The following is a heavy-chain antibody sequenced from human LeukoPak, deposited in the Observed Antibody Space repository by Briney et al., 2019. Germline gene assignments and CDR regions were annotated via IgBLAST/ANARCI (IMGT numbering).Heavy chain of an antibody. CDR2: IYYSGST. Sequence: SETLSLTCTVSGYSISSGYYWGWIRPPPGKGLEWIGSIYYSGSTYYNPSLKSRVTISVDTSKNQFSLKLSSVTAADTAVYYCARDLSPGYSSSSEYYFDYWGQGTLVTVSS. CDR1: GYSISSGYY. J-gene: IGHJ4*02. CDR3: ARDLSPGYSSSSEYYFDY. V-gene: IGHV4-38-2*02. D-gene: IGHD6-6*01.